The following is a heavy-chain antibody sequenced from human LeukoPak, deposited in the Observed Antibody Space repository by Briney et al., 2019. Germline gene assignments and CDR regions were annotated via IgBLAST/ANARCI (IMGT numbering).Heavy chain of an antibody. Sequence: GGSLRLSCAASGFTFGSYGMHWVRQASGKGLEWVAFIRYDGSNKYYADSVKGRFTISRDNSKNTLYLQMNSLRAEDTAVYYCAKDGPGAIFGVGPPDCWGQGTLVTVSS. CDR2: IRYDGSNK. CDR3: AKDGPGAIFGVGPPDC. D-gene: IGHD3-3*01. J-gene: IGHJ4*02. V-gene: IGHV3-30*02. CDR1: GFTFGSYG.